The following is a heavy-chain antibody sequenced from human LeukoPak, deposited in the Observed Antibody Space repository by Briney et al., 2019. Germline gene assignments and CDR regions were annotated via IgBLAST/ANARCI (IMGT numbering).Heavy chain of an antibody. Sequence: GGSLRLSCAASGFTYSSCGTHWVRQAPGKGLEWVAVISYDGSNKYYADSVKGRFTISRDNSKNTLYLQMNSLRAEDTAVYYCGGDVGDYWGQGTLVTVSS. CDR3: GGDVGDY. CDR1: GFTYSSCG. CDR2: ISYDGSNK. V-gene: IGHV3-30*03. J-gene: IGHJ4*02.